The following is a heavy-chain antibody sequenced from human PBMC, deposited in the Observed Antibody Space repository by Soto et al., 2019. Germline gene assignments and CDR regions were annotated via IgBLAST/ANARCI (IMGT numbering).Heavy chain of an antibody. CDR2: INHSGST. CDR1: GGSFSNYY. J-gene: IGHJ6*02. D-gene: IGHD3-3*01. Sequence: PSETLSLTCAIYGGSFSNYYWNWIRQPPGKGLEWMGKINHSGSTNYNPSLKSRVTISVDTSKNQFSLKLSSVTAADTAVYYCARGGIRFLEWLHYYYYGMDVWGQGTTVTVSS. V-gene: IGHV4-34*01. CDR3: ARGGIRFLEWLHYYYYGMDV.